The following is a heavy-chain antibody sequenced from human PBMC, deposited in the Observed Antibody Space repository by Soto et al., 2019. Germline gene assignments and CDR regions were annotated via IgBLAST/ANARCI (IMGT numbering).Heavy chain of an antibody. D-gene: IGHD3-3*01. CDR1: GGTFSSYT. CDR2: IIPILGIA. V-gene: IGHV1-69*02. Sequence: QVQLVQSGAGVKKPGSSVKVSCKASGGTFSSYTISWVRQAPGQGLEWMGRIIPILGIANYAQKFQGRVTITAEKSTSTAYMELSSLRSEDTAVYYCARATHYDFWSGYYEYYFDYWGQGTLVTVSS. CDR3: ARATHYDFWSGYYEYYFDY. J-gene: IGHJ4*02.